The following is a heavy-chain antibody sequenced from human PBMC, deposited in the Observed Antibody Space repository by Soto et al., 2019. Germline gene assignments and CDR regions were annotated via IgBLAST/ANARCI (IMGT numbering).Heavy chain of an antibody. CDR2: IYTSGST. V-gene: IGHV4-4*07. D-gene: IGHD3-10*01. CDR1: GGSISSYY. J-gene: IGHJ6*02. Sequence: NPSETLSLTCTVSGGSISSYYWSWIRQPAGKGLEWIGRIYTSGSTNYNPSLKSRVTMSVDTSKNQFSLKLSSVTAADTAVYYCASQFGELFPSYGMDVWGQGTTVTASS. CDR3: ASQFGELFPSYGMDV.